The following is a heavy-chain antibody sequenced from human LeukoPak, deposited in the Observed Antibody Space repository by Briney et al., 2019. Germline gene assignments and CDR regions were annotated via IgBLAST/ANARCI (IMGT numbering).Heavy chain of an antibody. CDR3: ARIVVVIGAAHPDY. J-gene: IGHJ4*02. D-gene: IGHD2-21*01. CDR2: ISAYNGNT. Sequence: ASVKVSCKASGYTFTSYAMNWVRQAPGQGLEWMGWISAYNGNTNYAQKLQGRVTMTTDTSTSTAYMELRSLRSDDTAVYYCARIVVVIGAAHPDYWGQGTLVTVSS. V-gene: IGHV1-18*01. CDR1: GYTFTSYA.